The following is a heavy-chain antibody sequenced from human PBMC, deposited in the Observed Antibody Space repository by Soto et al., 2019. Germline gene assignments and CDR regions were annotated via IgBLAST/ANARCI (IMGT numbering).Heavy chain of an antibody. CDR2: IYYSGST. CDR3: ARALILTGYYIHDAFDI. D-gene: IGHD3-9*01. V-gene: IGHV4-59*01. J-gene: IGHJ3*02. Sequence: SETLSFTCTASGSSISSYYWSLSHQPPEKGLEWIGDIYYSGSTNYNPTRKSRVTISVDTSKNQFSLKLSSVTAADTAVYYCARALILTGYYIHDAFDIWGQGTMVTVSS. CDR1: GSSISSYY.